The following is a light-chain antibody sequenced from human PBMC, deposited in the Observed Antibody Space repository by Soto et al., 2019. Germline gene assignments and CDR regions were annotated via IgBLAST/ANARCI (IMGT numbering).Light chain of an antibody. CDR3: QQYGSSRRWT. V-gene: IGKV3-20*01. CDR1: QSVSSSY. J-gene: IGKJ1*01. Sequence: EIVLTQSPGTLSLSPGERATLSCRASQSVSSSYLAWYQQKPGQAPRLPIYGASSRATGIPDRFSGSGSGTDFTLTISRLEPEDFAVYYCQQYGSSRRWTFGQGTKVDIK. CDR2: GAS.